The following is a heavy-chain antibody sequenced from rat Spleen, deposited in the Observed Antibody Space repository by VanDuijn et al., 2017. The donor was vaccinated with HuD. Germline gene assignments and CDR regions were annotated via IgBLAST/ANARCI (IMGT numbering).Heavy chain of an antibody. D-gene: IGHD1-8*01. Sequence: AASGLSFSNYDMAWVRQAPTKGLEWVASISYDGSNTYYRDSVKGRFTISRDNAKNTQYLQMDSLRSEDTATYYCASYGSFDNWFAYWGQGTLVTVSS. J-gene: IGHJ3*01. CDR2: ISYDGSNT. CDR1: GLSFSNYD. V-gene: IGHV5S13*01. CDR3: ASYGSFDNWFAY.